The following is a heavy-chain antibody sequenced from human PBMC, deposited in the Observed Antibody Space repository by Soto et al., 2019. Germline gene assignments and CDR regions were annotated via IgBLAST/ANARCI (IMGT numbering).Heavy chain of an antibody. CDR3: ARERCSGGRSARTPDY. J-gene: IGHJ4*02. CDR2: IIPIFGTA. D-gene: IGHD2-15*01. Sequence: GASVKVSCKASGGTFSSYAISWVRQAPGQGLEWMGGIIPIFGTANYAQKFQGRVTITADESTSTAYMELSSLRSEDTAVYYCARERCSGGRSARTPDYWGQGTLVTGSS. V-gene: IGHV1-69*13. CDR1: GGTFSSYA.